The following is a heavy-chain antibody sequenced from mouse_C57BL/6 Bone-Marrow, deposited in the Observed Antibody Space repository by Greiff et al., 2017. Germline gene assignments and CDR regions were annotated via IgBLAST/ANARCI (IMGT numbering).Heavy chain of an antibody. V-gene: IGHV1-23*01. CDR1: GYTFTDYE. D-gene: IGHD1-1*01. J-gene: IGHJ1*03. Sequence: VKLQQSGAELVRPGASVKLSCKASGYTFTDYEMHCVKQTPVHGREWIGAIDPETCGTAYNQKFKGKATLTADKSSSTAYMELRSLTSEDSAVYYCTRSHYGSSYWYFDVWGTGTTVTVSS. CDR2: IDPETCGT. CDR3: TRSHYGSSYWYFDV.